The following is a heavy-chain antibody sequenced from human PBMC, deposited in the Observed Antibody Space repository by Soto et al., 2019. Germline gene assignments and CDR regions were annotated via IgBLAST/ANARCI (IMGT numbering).Heavy chain of an antibody. J-gene: IGHJ4*02. CDR1: GFTFDDYA. CDR2: ISWNSGSI. D-gene: IGHD2-8*01. V-gene: IGHV3-9*01. CDR3: AKDTSPDIVPSGGRYYFDY. Sequence: GGSLRLSCAASGFTFDDYAMHWVRQAPGKGLEWVSGISWNSGSIGYADSVKGRFTISRDNAKNSLYLQMNSLRAEDTALYYCAKDTSPDIVPSGGRYYFDYWGQGTLVTVSS.